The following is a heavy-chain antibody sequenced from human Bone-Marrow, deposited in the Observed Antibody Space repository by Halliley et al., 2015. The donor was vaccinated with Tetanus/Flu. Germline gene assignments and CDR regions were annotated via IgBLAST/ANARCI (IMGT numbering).Heavy chain of an antibody. Sequence: INPSGGGTSYAQKFQGRVSMTRDTSTSTVYMDLSSLRSEDTAVYYCARARGTCSGGTCDSYDFWGQGTLVTVSS. V-gene: IGHV1-46*01. CDR2: INPSGGGT. J-gene: IGHJ4*02. D-gene: IGHD2-15*01. CDR3: ARARGTCSGGTCDSYDF.